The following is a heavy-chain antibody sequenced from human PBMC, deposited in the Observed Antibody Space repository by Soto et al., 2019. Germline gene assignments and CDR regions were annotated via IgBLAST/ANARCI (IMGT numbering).Heavy chain of an antibody. CDR1: GDSVSSNSAA. Sequence: SQTLSLTCAISGDSVSSNSAAWNWIRQSPSRGLEWLGRTYYRSKWYNDYAVSVKSRITINPDTSKNQFSLQLNSVTPEGTAVYYCAREEGLYYGSGSPSLDVWGQGTTVTVSS. J-gene: IGHJ6*02. V-gene: IGHV6-1*01. CDR2: TYYRSKWYN. CDR3: AREEGLYYGSGSPSLDV. D-gene: IGHD3-10*01.